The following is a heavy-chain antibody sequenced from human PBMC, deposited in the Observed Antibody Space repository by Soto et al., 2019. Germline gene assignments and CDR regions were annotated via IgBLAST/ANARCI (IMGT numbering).Heavy chain of an antibody. CDR3: ARTRTTATTKGYDY. V-gene: IGHV1-69*01. CDR2: IIPIFGTT. D-gene: IGHD1-1*01. Sequence: QVQLVQSGAEVKKPGSSVRVSCKASGGTFSSYPIGWVRQAPGQVREWMGLIIPIFGTTNYAKRFQGRVNISADESTSTAYMQLSSLRSEETGMYFCARTRTTATTKGYDYWGQGTLVTVSS. J-gene: IGHJ4*02. CDR1: GGTFSSYP.